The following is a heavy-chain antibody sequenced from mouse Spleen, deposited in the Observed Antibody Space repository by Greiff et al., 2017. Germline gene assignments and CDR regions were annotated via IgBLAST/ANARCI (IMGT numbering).Heavy chain of an antibody. CDR1: GFTFSSYA. Sequence: EVKLQESGGGLVKPGGSLKLSCAASGFTFSSYAMSWVRQTPEKRLEWVATISDGGSYTYYPDNVKGRFTISRDNAKNNLYLQMSHLKSEDTAMYYCARSTGTYGYFDYWGQGTTLTVSS. CDR2: ISDGGSYT. V-gene: IGHV5-4*03. CDR3: ARSTGTYGYFDY. J-gene: IGHJ2*01. D-gene: IGHD4-1*02.